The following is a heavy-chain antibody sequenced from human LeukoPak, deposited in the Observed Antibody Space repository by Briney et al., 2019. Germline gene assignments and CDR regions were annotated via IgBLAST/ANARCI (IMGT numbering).Heavy chain of an antibody. CDR3: ARGGLYCSSTSCYGMPQSLWYFDL. Sequence: SETLSLICTVSGGSISSYYWSWIRQPPGKGLEWIGYIYYSGSTNYNPALKSRVTISVDTSKNQFSLKLSSVTAADTAVYYCARGGLYCSSTSCYGMPQSLWYFDLWGRGTLVTVSS. CDR1: GGSISSYY. CDR2: IYYSGST. D-gene: IGHD2-2*01. J-gene: IGHJ2*01. V-gene: IGHV4-59*12.